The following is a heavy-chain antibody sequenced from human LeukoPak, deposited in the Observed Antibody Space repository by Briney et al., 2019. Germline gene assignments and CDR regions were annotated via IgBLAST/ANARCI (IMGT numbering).Heavy chain of an antibody. D-gene: IGHD3-10*01. J-gene: IGHJ4*02. Sequence: ASVKVSCTASGYTFTSYDINWVRQATGQGLEWMGWMNPNSGNTGYAQKFQGRVTMTRDTSISTAYMELSRLRSDDTAVYYCARSYYGSGSDGYWGQGTLVTVSS. CDR2: MNPNSGNT. V-gene: IGHV1-8*01. CDR1: GYTFTSYD. CDR3: ARSYYGSGSDGY.